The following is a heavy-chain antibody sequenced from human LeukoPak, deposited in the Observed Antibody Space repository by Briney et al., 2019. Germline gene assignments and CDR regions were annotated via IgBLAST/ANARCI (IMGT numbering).Heavy chain of an antibody. CDR3: TREGLGTTFSAWFDP. CDR2: ISSDGSID. CDR1: GFTFSNYG. J-gene: IGHJ5*02. V-gene: IGHV3-30*03. Sequence: PGGSLRLSCAASGFTFSNYGIHWVRQAPGKGLEWVAVISSDGSIDYYADSVRGRFTVLRDNSKNTLYLQLNSLRVEDTAVYYCTREGLGTTFSAWFDPWGQGTLVIVSS. D-gene: IGHD1-7*01.